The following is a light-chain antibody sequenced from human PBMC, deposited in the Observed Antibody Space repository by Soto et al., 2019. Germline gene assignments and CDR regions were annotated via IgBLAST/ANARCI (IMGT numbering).Light chain of an antibody. CDR3: QQYNGYSRT. CDR2: DVS. V-gene: IGKV1-5*01. CDR1: QSIGDS. J-gene: IGKJ1*01. Sequence: DIQMTQSPSTLPASVGDRVTITCRASQSIGDSLAWYQQTQGKAPYVXISDVSSLERGVPSRFSGSGAGPECTRPISSMQPDDVETVYCQQYNGYSRTFGQGTKVDIK.